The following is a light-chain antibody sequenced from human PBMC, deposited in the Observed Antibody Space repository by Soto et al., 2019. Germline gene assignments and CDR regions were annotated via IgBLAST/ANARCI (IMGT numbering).Light chain of an antibody. V-gene: IGKV3-11*01. CDR3: QHRSNWPPWT. Sequence: EIVLTQSPATLSLSPGERATLSCRASQSVSNYLAWYQQKPGQAPRLLIHDASNRATGIPVRFSGSGSGTDFTLIISSLETEDFAVYYCQHRSNWPPWTFGQGTKVEMK. J-gene: IGKJ1*01. CDR2: DAS. CDR1: QSVSNY.